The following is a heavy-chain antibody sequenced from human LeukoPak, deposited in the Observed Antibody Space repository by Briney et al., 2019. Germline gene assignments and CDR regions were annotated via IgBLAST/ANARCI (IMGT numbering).Heavy chain of an antibody. V-gene: IGHV1-18*01. Sequence: ASVKVSCKTSNYIFTNYGITWMRQAPGQGPEWLGWISTYNDNTYYPQKFQGRVTMTTDTSTSTAYMELMSLTSDDTAVYYCAISNSGSYYHFDYWGQGTLVTVSS. CDR1: NYIFTNYG. CDR3: AISNSGSYYHFDY. D-gene: IGHD1-26*01. J-gene: IGHJ4*02. CDR2: ISTYNDNT.